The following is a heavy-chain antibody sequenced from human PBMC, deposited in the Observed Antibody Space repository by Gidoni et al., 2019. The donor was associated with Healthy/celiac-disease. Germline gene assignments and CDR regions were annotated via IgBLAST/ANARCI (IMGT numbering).Heavy chain of an antibody. CDR2: INPSGGST. Sequence: QVQLVQSGAEVKKPGASVKVSCKASGYTFTSYYMHWVRQAPGQGLEWMGIINPSGGSTSYAQKFQGRVTMTRDTSTSTAYMELSSLRSEDTAVYYCARDLVLMVYAIHNYYYYGMDVWGQGTTVTVSS. D-gene: IGHD2-8*01. CDR1: GYTFTSYY. V-gene: IGHV1-46*01. J-gene: IGHJ6*02. CDR3: ARDLVLMVYAIHNYYYYGMDV.